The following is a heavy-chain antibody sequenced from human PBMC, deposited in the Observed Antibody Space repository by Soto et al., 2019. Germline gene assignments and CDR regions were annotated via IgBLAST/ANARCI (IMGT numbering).Heavy chain of an antibody. CDR2: ISGTADRT. J-gene: IGHJ5*01. V-gene: IGHV3-23*01. CDR1: GFTFTNYA. CDR3: AKALTTVTIGWFDS. D-gene: IGHD4-17*01. Sequence: GGSLRLSCAASGFTFTNYAMSWVRQAPGKGLEWVSSISGTADRTYYAASVKGRFTISRDNSKNTLFLQLSSLRAEDTAVYYCAKALTTVTIGWFDSWGQGTLVTSPQ.